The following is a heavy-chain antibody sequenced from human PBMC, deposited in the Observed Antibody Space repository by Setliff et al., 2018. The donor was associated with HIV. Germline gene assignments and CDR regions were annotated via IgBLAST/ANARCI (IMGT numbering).Heavy chain of an antibody. CDR1: GGSISSYY. V-gene: IGHV4-4*09. CDR2: IYTSGST. CDR3: ARGLSFYDPGGFDY. D-gene: IGHD3-22*01. Sequence: SETLSLTCTVSGGSISSYYWSWIRQPPGKGLEWIGYIYTSGSTNYNPSLRSRVTISVDTSKNQFSLKLSSVTAADTAVYYCARGLSFYDPGGFDYWGQGTLVTVSS. J-gene: IGHJ4*02.